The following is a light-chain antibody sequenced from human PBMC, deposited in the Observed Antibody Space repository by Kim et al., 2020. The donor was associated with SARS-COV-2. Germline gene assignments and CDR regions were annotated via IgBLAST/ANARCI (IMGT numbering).Light chain of an antibody. CDR2: EVI. CDR1: SSDVGAYDY. Sequence: QSALTQPRSVSGSPGQSVTISCTGTSSDVGAYDYVSWYQPHPGKAPKLMIYEVIKRPSGVPARFSGSKSGNTASLTISGLQADDETDYYCCSYAGSYNWVFGAGSQLTVL. CDR3: CSYAGSYNWV. V-gene: IGLV2-11*01. J-gene: IGLJ3*02.